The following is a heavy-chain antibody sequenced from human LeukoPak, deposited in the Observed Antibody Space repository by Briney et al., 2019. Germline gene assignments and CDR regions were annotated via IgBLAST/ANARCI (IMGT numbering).Heavy chain of an antibody. J-gene: IGHJ4*02. CDR2: ISGSGGNT. Sequence: PGGSLRLSCAASGFTFSSYGMSWVRQAPGKGLEWVSAISGSGGNTYYADSVKGRFTISRDNSKNTLYLQMNSLRAEDTAVYYCVRGAYSSSWLNFDYWGQGTLVTVSS. D-gene: IGHD6-13*01. V-gene: IGHV3-23*01. CDR3: VRGAYSSSWLNFDY. CDR1: GFTFSSYG.